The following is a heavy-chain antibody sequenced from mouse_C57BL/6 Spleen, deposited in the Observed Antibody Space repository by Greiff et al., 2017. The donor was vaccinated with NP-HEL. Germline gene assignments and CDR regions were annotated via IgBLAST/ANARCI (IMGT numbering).Heavy chain of an antibody. V-gene: IGHV1-15*01. CDR2: IDPETGGT. D-gene: IGHD1-1*01. Sequence: LVESGAELVRPGASVTLSCKASGYTFTDYEMHWVKQTPVHGLEWIGAIDPETGGTAYNQKFKGKAILTADKSSSTAYMELRSLTSEDSAVYYCTTTVVATGDFDYWGQGTTLTVSS. CDR3: TTTVVATGDFDY. J-gene: IGHJ2*01. CDR1: GYTFTDYE.